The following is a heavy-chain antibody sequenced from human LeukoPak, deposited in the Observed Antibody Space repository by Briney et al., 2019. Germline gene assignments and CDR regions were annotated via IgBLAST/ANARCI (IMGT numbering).Heavy chain of an antibody. CDR3: ATFSYAGNAGGSAGS. V-gene: IGHV3-53*01. D-gene: IGHD4-23*01. J-gene: IGHJ5*02. CDR1: GFTVSSKY. CDR2: IYRGGNT. Sequence: GGSLRLSCAASGFTVSSKYMTWVRQAPGKGLKWVSVIYRGGNTYYADSVKGRFSISRDNSKNTVYLQMNSLRAEDTAVYYCATFSYAGNAGGSAGSWGQGTLVTVSS.